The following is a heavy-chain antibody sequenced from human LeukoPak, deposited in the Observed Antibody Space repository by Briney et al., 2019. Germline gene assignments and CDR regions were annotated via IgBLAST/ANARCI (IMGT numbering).Heavy chain of an antibody. CDR1: GFTFSTYG. J-gene: IGHJ4*02. V-gene: IGHV3-30*02. Sequence: PGGSLRLSCAASGFTFSTYGMHWVRQAPGKGLEWVAYVHYDGSKIYYTDSVKGRFTISRDNAKNSLYLQMNSLRAEDTALYYCAKGVTVAGGNFDYWGQGTLVTVSS. D-gene: IGHD6-19*01. CDR3: AKGVTVAGGNFDY. CDR2: VHYDGSKI.